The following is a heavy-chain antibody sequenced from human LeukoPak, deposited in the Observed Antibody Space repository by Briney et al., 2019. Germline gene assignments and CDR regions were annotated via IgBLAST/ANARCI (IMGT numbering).Heavy chain of an antibody. Sequence: PGGSLRLSCAASGFTFTNFAMSWVRQAPGKGLEWVSAISSSGSDTYYADSVKGRFTISRDNSKNTLYLQMNSLGAEDTAVYYCAKDLVTIFGVAFDYWGQGTLVTVSS. D-gene: IGHD3-3*01. CDR1: GFTFTNFA. V-gene: IGHV3-23*01. CDR3: AKDLVTIFGVAFDY. CDR2: ISSSGSDT. J-gene: IGHJ4*02.